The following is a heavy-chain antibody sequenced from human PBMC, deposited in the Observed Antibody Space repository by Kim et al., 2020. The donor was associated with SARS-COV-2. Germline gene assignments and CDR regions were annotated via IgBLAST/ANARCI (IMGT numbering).Heavy chain of an antibody. Sequence: DSVRGRFPISRDNSTNTLFLQMDSLRVDDTAVYYCAKDLLYVPGRGYFDSWGQGVVVTVSS. V-gene: IGHV3-23*01. D-gene: IGHD3-10*01. CDR3: AKDLLYVPGRGYFDS. J-gene: IGHJ4*02.